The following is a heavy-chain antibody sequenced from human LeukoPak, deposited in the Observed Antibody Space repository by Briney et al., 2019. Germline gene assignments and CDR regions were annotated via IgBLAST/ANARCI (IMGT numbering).Heavy chain of an antibody. CDR1: GFTFSTYW. CDR3: ARVSIGWYSFDY. D-gene: IGHD6-19*01. J-gene: IGHJ4*02. Sequence: SGGSLRLSCAASGFTFSTYWMHWVRHAPGKGLVWVSRINPDGTTTSYADSVKGRFTISRDNAKDTVYLQMNSPRAEDTAVYYCARVSIGWYSFDYWGQGTLVTVSS. V-gene: IGHV3-74*01. CDR2: INPDGTTT.